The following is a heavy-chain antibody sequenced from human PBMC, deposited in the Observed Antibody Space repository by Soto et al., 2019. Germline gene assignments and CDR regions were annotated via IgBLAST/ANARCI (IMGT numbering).Heavy chain of an antibody. CDR2: INHSGST. CDR1: GGSFSGYY. D-gene: IGHD3-3*01. J-gene: IGHJ5*02. V-gene: IGHV4-34*01. CDR3: ARLDFWSGYRFDP. Sequence: SETLSLTCAVYGGSFSGYYWSWIRQPPGKGLEWIGEINHSGSTNYNPSLKSRVTISVDTSKNQFSLRLSSVTAADTAVYYCARLDFWSGYRFDPWGQGTLVTVSS.